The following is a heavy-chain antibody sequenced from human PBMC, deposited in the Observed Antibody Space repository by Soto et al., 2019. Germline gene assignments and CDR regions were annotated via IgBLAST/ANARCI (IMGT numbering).Heavy chain of an antibody. CDR3: ARHEDYYGSGSSNFDP. Sequence: SETLSLTCTVSGGSISSSSYYWGWIRQSPGKGLEWIGSIYYSGSTYYNPSLKSRVTISVDTSKNQFSLKLSSVTAADTAVYYYARHEDYYGSGSSNFDPWGQGTLVTVSS. CDR1: GGSISSSSYY. CDR2: IYYSGST. J-gene: IGHJ5*02. V-gene: IGHV4-39*01. D-gene: IGHD3-10*01.